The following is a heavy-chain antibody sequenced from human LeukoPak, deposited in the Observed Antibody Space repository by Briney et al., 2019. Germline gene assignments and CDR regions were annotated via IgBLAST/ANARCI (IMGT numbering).Heavy chain of an antibody. J-gene: IGHJ4*02. CDR1: DYSISSGYY. V-gene: IGHV4-38-2*02. CDR2: IYHSGST. Sequence: KPSETLSLTCTVSDYSISSGYYWGWIRQPPGKGLEWIGSIYHSGSTHYNPSLKSRVTISVDTSKNQFSLKLSSVTAADTAVYYCARVWVGYPGGYWGQGTLVTVSS. CDR3: ARVWVGYPGGY. D-gene: IGHD1-1*01.